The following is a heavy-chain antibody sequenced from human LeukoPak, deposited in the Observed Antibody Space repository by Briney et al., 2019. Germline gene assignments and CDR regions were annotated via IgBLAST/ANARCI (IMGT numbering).Heavy chain of an antibody. CDR1: GGSISSYY. Sequence: PSETLSLTCTVSGGSISSYYWSWIRQPPGKGLEWIGYIYYSGSTNYNPSLKSRVTISVDTSKNQFSLKLSSVTAADTAVYYCARLGGYSYGHPTDYWGQGTLVTVSS. CDR2: IYYSGST. D-gene: IGHD5-18*01. CDR3: ARLGGYSYGHPTDY. V-gene: IGHV4-59*08. J-gene: IGHJ4*02.